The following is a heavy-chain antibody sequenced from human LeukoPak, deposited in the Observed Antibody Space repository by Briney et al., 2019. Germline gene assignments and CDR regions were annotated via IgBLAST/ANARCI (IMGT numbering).Heavy chain of an antibody. Sequence: SETLSLTCAVYGGSFSGYYWSWIRQPPGKGLEWIGEINHSGSTNYNPSLKSRVTISVDTSKNQFSLKLSSVTAADTAVYYCARECRQLRYFDWLLASRYYYYMDVWGKGTTVTVSS. D-gene: IGHD3-9*01. CDR3: ARECRQLRYFDWLLASRYYYYMDV. J-gene: IGHJ6*03. CDR1: GGSFSGYY. CDR2: INHSGST. V-gene: IGHV4-34*01.